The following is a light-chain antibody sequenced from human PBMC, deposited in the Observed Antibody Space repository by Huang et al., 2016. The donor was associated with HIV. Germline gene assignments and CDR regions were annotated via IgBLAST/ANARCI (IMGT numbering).Light chain of an antibody. Sequence: AIRMTQSPSSLSASTGDRVKITCRASQDINNFLAWYQQKPGKAPNLLIYAASILETGVPSRFSGSGSGTEFNLSINCLQSEDFATYYCQQYYSYRTFGQGTQVEIK. CDR1: QDINNF. CDR2: AAS. V-gene: IGKV1-8*01. J-gene: IGKJ1*01. CDR3: QQYYSYRT.